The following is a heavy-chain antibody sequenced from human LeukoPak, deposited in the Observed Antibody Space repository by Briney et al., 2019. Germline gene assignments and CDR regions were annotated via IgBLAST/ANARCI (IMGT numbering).Heavy chain of an antibody. CDR2: ISSSSSYI. J-gene: IGHJ4*02. V-gene: IGHV3-21*01. Sequence: PGGSLRLSCAASGFTFSSYSMNWVRQAPGKGLEWVSSISSSSSYIYYADSVKGRFTISRDNAKNSLYPQMNSLRAEDTAVYYCARGNTIFGVVKGPLDYWGQGTLVTVSS. CDR3: ARGNTIFGVVKGPLDY. CDR1: GFTFSSYS. D-gene: IGHD3-3*01.